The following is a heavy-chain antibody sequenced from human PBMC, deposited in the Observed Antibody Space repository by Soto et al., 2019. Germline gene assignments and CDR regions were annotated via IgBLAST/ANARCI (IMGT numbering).Heavy chain of an antibody. CDR1: GGTFSSYT. J-gene: IGHJ3*02. CDR3: ARDGIVGAPKGDAFDI. CDR2: IIPILGIA. Sequence: GASAKVSCKASGGTFSSYTICWLRQAPGQGLEWMGRIIPILGIANYAQKFQGRVTITADKSTSTAYMELSSLRSEDTAVYYCARDGIVGAPKGDAFDIWGQGTMVTVSS. V-gene: IGHV1-69*04. D-gene: IGHD1-26*01.